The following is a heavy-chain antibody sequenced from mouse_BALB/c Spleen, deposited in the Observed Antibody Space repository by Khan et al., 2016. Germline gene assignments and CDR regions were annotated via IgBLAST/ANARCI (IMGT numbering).Heavy chain of an antibody. Sequence: QVQLKESGAELVRPGASVKLSCKASGYTFTSYWINWVKQRPGQGLEWIGNIYPSDSYTNYNQKFKDKATLTVDKSSSTAYMQLSSPTSEDSAVYYCTRYYDYYFDYWGQGTTLTVSS. CDR1: GYTFTSYW. V-gene: IGHV1-69*02. CDR3: TRYYDYYFDY. D-gene: IGHD2-4*01. J-gene: IGHJ2*01. CDR2: IYPSDSYT.